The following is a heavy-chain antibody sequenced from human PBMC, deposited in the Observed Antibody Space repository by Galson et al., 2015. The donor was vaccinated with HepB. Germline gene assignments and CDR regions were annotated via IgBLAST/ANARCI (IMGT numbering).Heavy chain of an antibody. V-gene: IGHV1-18*01. CDR3: ARGGVATIGGPTFDY. CDR1: GYTSTTYG. D-gene: IGHD5-24*01. CDR2: ISAYNGNT. J-gene: IGHJ4*02. Sequence: QSGAEVKKPGASVKVSCKASGYTSTTYGVSWVRQAPGQGLEWMGRISAYNGNTDYAQRFQGRVTMTTATFTSTAYMELRSLRSDDTAIYYCARGGVATIGGPTFDYWGQGTLVTVSS.